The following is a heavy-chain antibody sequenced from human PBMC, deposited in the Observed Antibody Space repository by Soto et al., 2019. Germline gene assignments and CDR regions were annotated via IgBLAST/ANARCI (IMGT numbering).Heavy chain of an antibody. V-gene: IGHV3-33*01. J-gene: IGHJ4*02. CDR2: IWYDGSNK. CDR3: ASSSSTSPYYFDY. CDR1: GFTFSSYG. Sequence: QVQLVESGGGVVQPGRSLRLSCAASGFTFSSYGMHWVRQAPGKGLEWVAVIWYDGSNKYYADSVKGRFTISRDNSKTTLHLQMNSLRAEDTAVYYCASSSSTSPYYFDYWGQGTLVTVS. D-gene: IGHD2-2*01.